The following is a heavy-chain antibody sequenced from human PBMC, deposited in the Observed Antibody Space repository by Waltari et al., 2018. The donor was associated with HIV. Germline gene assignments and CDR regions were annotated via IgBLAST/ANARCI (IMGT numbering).Heavy chain of an antibody. CDR1: GVAFSYYG. D-gene: IGHD1-1*01. J-gene: IGHJ4*02. CDR2: ITYEGSNK. CDR3: AEEGYTRTYFDY. V-gene: IGHV3-30*02. Sequence: QAELVEPGGGVTKPGGCRRPSSAVGGVAFSYYGMHWGPQAPGKGREWISFITYEGSNKYYPAPVKGRFPRSRDRCKNTLYRQMNGLRPEDTAVYCCAEEGYTRTYFDYWGQGTLVTVSS.